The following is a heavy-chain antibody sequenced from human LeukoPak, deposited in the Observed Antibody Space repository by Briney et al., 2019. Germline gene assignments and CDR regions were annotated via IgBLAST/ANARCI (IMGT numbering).Heavy chain of an antibody. CDR3: AKDSSEYRTAYYFDY. D-gene: IGHD3-10*01. CDR2: IYYSGST. CDR1: GGSISSGGYY. J-gene: IGHJ4*02. Sequence: SETLSLTCTVSGGSISSGGYYWSWIRQHPGKGLEWIGYIYYSGSTYYNPSLKSRVTISVDTSKNQFSLKLSSVTAEDTAVYYCAKDSSEYRTAYYFDYWGQGTLVTVSS. V-gene: IGHV4-31*03.